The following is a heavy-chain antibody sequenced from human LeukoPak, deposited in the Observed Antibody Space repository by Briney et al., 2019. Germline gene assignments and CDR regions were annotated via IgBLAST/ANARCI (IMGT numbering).Heavy chain of an antibody. V-gene: IGHV3-23*01. CDR2: IRGDGATR. CDR3: ARSYSSSWYYFDY. Sequence: GGSLRLSCAASGFTFNTYAMTWVRQAPGEGLEWVSAIRGDGATRFYADSVKGRFTISRDNSKNTLYLQMNSLRAEDTAVYYCARSYSSSWYYFDYWGQGTLVTVSS. CDR1: GFTFNTYA. J-gene: IGHJ4*02. D-gene: IGHD6-13*01.